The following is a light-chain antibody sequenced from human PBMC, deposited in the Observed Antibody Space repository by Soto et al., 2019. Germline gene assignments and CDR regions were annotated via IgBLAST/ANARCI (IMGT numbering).Light chain of an antibody. CDR3: QQTDSCPPT. CDR1: QGIATW. J-gene: IGKJ4*01. CDR2: AAS. Sequence: DIQMTQSPSTVSASVGDRVTFTCRASQGIATWLAWYQQKPGKTPKLLIYAASSLQSGIPSRFSGSGSGTDFTLTINNLQPEDFATYYCQQTDSCPPTFGGETRVDIK. V-gene: IGKV1-12*01.